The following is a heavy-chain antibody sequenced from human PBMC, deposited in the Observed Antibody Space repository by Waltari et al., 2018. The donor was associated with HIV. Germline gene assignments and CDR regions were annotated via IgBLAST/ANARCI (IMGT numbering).Heavy chain of an antibody. CDR1: GFTVSSNY. D-gene: IGHD3-22*01. J-gene: IGHJ4*02. CDR2: IYSGGST. Sequence: EVQLVESGGGLVQPGGSLRLSCAASGFTVSSNYMSGVRQGPGKGLEWVSVIYSGGSTYYADSVKGRFTISRDNSKNTLYLQMNSLRAEDTAVYYCARWFDYDSSGCFDYWGQGTLVTVSS. V-gene: IGHV3-66*01. CDR3: ARWFDYDSSGCFDY.